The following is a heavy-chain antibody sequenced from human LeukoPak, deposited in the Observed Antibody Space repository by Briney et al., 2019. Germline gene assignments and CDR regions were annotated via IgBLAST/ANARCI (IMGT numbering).Heavy chain of an antibody. J-gene: IGHJ4*02. D-gene: IGHD3-10*01. V-gene: IGHV3-30*04. Sequence: GGSLRLSCAASGFPFSSYSMHWVRQAPAKGLEWVAVISYDGSNKYYADSVKGRFTISRDNSKNTLYLQMHSLRTEDTALYYCARAAHRGFSFDYWGQGTLVTVSS. CDR3: ARAAHRGFSFDY. CDR1: GFPFSSYS. CDR2: ISYDGSNK.